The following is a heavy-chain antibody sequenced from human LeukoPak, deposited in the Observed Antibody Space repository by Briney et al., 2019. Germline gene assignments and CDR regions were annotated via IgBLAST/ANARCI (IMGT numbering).Heavy chain of an antibody. CDR3: ARGGTLGYYGSGRVLSY. CDR1: GGSISSGGYY. D-gene: IGHD3-10*01. CDR2: IYYSGST. Sequence: PSQTLSLTCTVSGGSISSGGYYWSWIRQHPGKGLEWIGYIYYSGSTYYNPSLKSRVTISVDTSKNQFSLKLSAVTAADTAVYYCARGGTLGYYGSGRVLSYWGQGTLVTVSS. J-gene: IGHJ4*02. V-gene: IGHV4-30-4*08.